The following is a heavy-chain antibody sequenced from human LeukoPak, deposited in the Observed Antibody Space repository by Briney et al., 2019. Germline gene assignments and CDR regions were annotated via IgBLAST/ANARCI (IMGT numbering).Heavy chain of an antibody. V-gene: IGHV1-8*01. CDR3: ARGRLRGGFDP. J-gene: IGHJ5*02. Sequence: ASVKVSCKASGYTFTSYDINWVRQATGQGLEWMGWINTNSGNTGYAQKFQGSVTMTRNTSISTAYMELSSLRSEDTAVYYCARGRLRGGFDPWGQGTLVTVSS. CDR1: GYTFTSYD. D-gene: IGHD3-10*01. CDR2: INTNSGNT.